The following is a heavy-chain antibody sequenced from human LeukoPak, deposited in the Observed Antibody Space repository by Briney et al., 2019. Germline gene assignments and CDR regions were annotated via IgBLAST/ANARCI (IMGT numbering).Heavy chain of an antibody. D-gene: IGHD4-17*01. Sequence: PGGSLRLSCAASGFTFSSYTMNWVRQAPGKGLEWVSSISSSSYIDYADSVKGRFTISRDNAKNSLYLQMNSLRAEDTAVYYCARVLTTVTTETLDYWGQGSLVTVSS. CDR2: ISSSSYI. J-gene: IGHJ4*02. V-gene: IGHV3-21*01. CDR1: GFTFSSYT. CDR3: ARVLTTVTTETLDY.